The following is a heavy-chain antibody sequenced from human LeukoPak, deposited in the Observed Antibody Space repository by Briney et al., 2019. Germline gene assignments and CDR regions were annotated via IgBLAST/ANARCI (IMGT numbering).Heavy chain of an antibody. J-gene: IGHJ4*02. CDR3: AKVSERLATVSNFDY. D-gene: IGHD6-19*01. CDR2: ISYDGSNK. Sequence: GRSLRLSCAASGFTFSSYGMHWVRQAPGKGLEWVAVISYDGSNKYYAGSVKGRFTISRDNSKNTLYLQLNSLRAEDTAVYYCAKVSERLATVSNFDYWGQGTLVTVSS. CDR1: GFTFSSYG. V-gene: IGHV3-30*18.